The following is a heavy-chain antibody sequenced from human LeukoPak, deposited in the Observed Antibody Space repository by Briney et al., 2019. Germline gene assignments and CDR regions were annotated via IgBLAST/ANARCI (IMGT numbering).Heavy chain of an antibody. Sequence: SETLSLTCAVYGGSFSGYYWSWIRQPPGKGLEWIGEINHSGSTNYNPSLKSRVTISVDTSKNQFSLKLSSVTAADTAVYYCARPGYGSGSYYARVESPKFQHWGQGTLVTVSS. CDR2: INHSGST. CDR3: ARPGYGSGSYYARVESPKFQH. V-gene: IGHV4-34*01. CDR1: GGSFSGYY. D-gene: IGHD3-10*01. J-gene: IGHJ1*01.